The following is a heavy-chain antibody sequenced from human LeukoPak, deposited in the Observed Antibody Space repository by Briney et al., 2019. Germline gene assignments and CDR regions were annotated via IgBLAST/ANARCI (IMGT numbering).Heavy chain of an antibody. CDR2: IGTAGDT. D-gene: IGHD3-22*01. V-gene: IGHV3-13*01. CDR1: GFTFSSYD. CDR3: ARGYDSSGPFDY. J-gene: IGHJ4*02. Sequence: GGSLRLSCAASGFTFSSYDMHWVRHATGKGLEWVSAIGTAGDTYYPGSVKGRFTISRENAKNSLYLQMNSLRAGDTAVYYCARGYDSSGPFDYWGQGTLVTVSS.